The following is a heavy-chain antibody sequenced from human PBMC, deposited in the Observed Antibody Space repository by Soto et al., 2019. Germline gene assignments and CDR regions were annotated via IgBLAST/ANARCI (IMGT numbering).Heavy chain of an antibody. CDR2: IYYSGST. Sequence: QVQLQESGPGLVKPSETLSLTCTVSGGSISSYYWSWIRQPPGKGLEWIGYIYYSGSTNYNPSLKSRVPISVDTSKNQFSLKLSSVTAADTAVYYCARGDRRYYYYGMDVWGQGTTVTVSS. J-gene: IGHJ6*02. V-gene: IGHV4-59*01. CDR3: ARGDRRYYYYGMDV. CDR1: GGSISSYY.